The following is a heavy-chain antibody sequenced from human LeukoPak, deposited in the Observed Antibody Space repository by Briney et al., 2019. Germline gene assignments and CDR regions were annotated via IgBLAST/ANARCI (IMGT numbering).Heavy chain of an antibody. CDR2: IYYSGST. CDR3: ARHYSAFDI. Sequence: PSETLSLTCTVSGGSISPYYWSWIRQPPGKGLEWIGYIYYSGSTNYNPSLKSRVTISVDTSKNHFSLKLSSVTAADTAVYYCARHYSAFDIWGQGTMVTVSS. CDR1: GGSISPYY. D-gene: IGHD2-21*01. V-gene: IGHV4-59*08. J-gene: IGHJ3*02.